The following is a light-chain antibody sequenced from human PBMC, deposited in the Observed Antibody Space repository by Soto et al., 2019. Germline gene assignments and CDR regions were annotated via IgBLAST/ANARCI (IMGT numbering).Light chain of an antibody. Sequence: DIQMTQSPSTLSASVGDRVTITCRASQSISSRLAWYQQKPGKDPKFLLYDGPSLESGVPSRFSGSGSGTEFSRTISSLQAYESAIYYCQQYTSYNTFGQGTKLEIK. CDR2: DGP. CDR3: QQYTSYNT. J-gene: IGKJ2*01. CDR1: QSISSR. V-gene: IGKV1-5*01.